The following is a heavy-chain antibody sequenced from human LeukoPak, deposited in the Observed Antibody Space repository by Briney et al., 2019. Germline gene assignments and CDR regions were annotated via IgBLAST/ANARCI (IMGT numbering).Heavy chain of an antibody. CDR3: ASKGHTYCGGDCYSN. CDR1: GGTFSSYT. V-gene: IGHV1-69*02. J-gene: IGHJ4*02. D-gene: IGHD2-21*01. CDR2: IIPILGIA. Sequence: SVKVSCKASGGTFSSYTISWVRQAPGQGLEWMGRIIPILGIANYAQKFQGRVTITADKSTSTAYMELSSLRSEDTAVYYCASKGHTYCGGDCYSNWGQGTLVTVSS.